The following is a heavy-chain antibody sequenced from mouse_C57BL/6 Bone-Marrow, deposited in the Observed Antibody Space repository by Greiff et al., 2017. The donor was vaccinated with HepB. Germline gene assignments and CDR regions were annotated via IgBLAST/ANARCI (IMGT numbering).Heavy chain of an antibody. CDR1: GYTFTSYW. CDR2: IDPSDSYT. D-gene: IGHD2-5*01. Sequence: VKLQQPGAELVMPGASVKLSCKASGYTFTSYWMHWVKQRPGQGLEWIGEIDPSDSYTNYNQKFKGKSTLTVDKSSSTAYMQLSSLTSEDSAVYYCARGGGYSNSAWFAYWGQGTLVTVSA. J-gene: IGHJ3*01. V-gene: IGHV1-69*01. CDR3: ARGGGYSNSAWFAY.